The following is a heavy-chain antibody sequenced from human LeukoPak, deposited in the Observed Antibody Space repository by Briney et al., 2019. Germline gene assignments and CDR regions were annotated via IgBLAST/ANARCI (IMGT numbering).Heavy chain of an antibody. J-gene: IGHJ3*02. D-gene: IGHD6-19*01. Sequence: GRSLRLSCAASGFTFSSYGMHWVRQAPGRGLEWVAVIWYDGSNKYYADSVKGRFTISRDNSKNTLYLQMNSLRAEDTAVYYCARDSDIGWSGGAFDIWGQGTMVTVSS. CDR3: ARDSDIGWSGGAFDI. CDR1: GFTFSSYG. CDR2: IWYDGSNK. V-gene: IGHV3-33*01.